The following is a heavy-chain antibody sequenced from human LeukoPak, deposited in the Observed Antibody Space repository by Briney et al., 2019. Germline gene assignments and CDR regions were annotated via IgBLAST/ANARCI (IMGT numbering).Heavy chain of an antibody. J-gene: IGHJ4*02. V-gene: IGHV3-23*01. CDR2: ISGRGDRT. D-gene: IGHD3-9*01. Sequence: GGSLRLSCEASGFTFSTYAMSWVRQAPGKGLEWVSGISGRGDRTYDAASVKGRFTISRDNSKNTLYLQMNTLRAEDTAVYYCAKASRNDWLLFDSWGQGTLVTVSS. CDR1: GFTFSTYA. CDR3: AKASRNDWLLFDS.